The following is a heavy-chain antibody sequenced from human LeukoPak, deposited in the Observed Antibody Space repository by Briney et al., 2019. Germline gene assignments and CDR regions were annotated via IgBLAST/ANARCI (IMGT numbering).Heavy chain of an antibody. D-gene: IGHD6-13*01. CDR3: ARRGYLDFTFDP. Sequence: SETLSLTCTVSGDSISSYYWSWIRQPPGKGLEWIGYIYTSGGTNYIPSLKGRVTISIDTSKNQFSLKLSSVTAADSAVYYCARRGYLDFTFDPWGQGTLVTVSS. J-gene: IGHJ5*02. CDR2: IYTSGGT. V-gene: IGHV4-4*09. CDR1: GDSISSYY.